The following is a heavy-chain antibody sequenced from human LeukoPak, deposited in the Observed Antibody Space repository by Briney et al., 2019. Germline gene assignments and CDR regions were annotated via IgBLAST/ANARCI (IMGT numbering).Heavy chain of an antibody. D-gene: IGHD3-22*01. Sequence: SVKVSCKASGGTFSSYAISWVRQAPGQGLEWMGGIIPIFGTANYAQKFQGRVTITADVSTSTAYVELSSLRSEDTAVYYCARDTQGGYYDSSGYYESGFDPWGQGTLVTVSS. J-gene: IGHJ5*02. V-gene: IGHV1-69*13. CDR3: ARDTQGGYYDSSGYYESGFDP. CDR2: IIPIFGTA. CDR1: GGTFSSYA.